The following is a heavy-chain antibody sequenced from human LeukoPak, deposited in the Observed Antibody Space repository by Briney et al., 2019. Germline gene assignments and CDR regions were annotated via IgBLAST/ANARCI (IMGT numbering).Heavy chain of an antibody. CDR2: IYYSGST. Sequence: SETLSLTCTVSGGSISSSSYYWGWIRQPPGKGLEWIGSIYYSGSTYYNPSLKSRVTISVDTSKNQFSLKLSSVTAADTAVYYCARGREYYYDSSGLYDYWGQGTLVTVSS. CDR1: GGSISSSSYY. J-gene: IGHJ4*02. V-gene: IGHV4-39*07. D-gene: IGHD3-22*01. CDR3: ARGREYYYDSSGLYDY.